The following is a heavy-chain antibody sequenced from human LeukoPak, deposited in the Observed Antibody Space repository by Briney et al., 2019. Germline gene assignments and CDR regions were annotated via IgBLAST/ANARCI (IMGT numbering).Heavy chain of an antibody. CDR2: IIPILGIA. J-gene: IGHJ4*02. D-gene: IGHD5-12*01. V-gene: IGHV1-69*04. Sequence: SVKVSCKASGGTFSSYAISWVRQAPGQGLEWMGRIIPILGIANYAQKFQGRVTITADKSTSTAYMELSSLRSEDPAVYYCARERAVVDIGATTKITFFAYGGRGPLVTAPS. CDR3: ARERAVVDIGATTKITFFAY. CDR1: GGTFSSYA.